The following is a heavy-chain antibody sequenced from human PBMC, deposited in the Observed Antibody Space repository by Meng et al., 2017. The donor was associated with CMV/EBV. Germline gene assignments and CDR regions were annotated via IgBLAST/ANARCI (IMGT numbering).Heavy chain of an antibody. Sequence: AASGCTFSSYWMHWVRQVPGKGLGWVSRINSDGTSASYADSVQGRFTISRDNAKSTLYLQMNSLSAEYTAVYYCARGYSGTYRADYWGQGTLVTVSS. CDR2: INSDGTSA. V-gene: IGHV3-74*01. D-gene: IGHD1-26*01. J-gene: IGHJ4*02. CDR3: ARGYSGTYRADY. CDR1: GCTFSSYW.